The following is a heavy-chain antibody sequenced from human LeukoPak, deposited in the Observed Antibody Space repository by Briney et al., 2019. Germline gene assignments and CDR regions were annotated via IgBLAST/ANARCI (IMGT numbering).Heavy chain of an antibody. J-gene: IGHJ4*02. CDR3: ARVPSYYGSSGYYYNTRDYYFDS. D-gene: IGHD3-22*01. CDR2: TYYRSKWFN. Sequence: SQTLSLTCAISGDSVSSNSAAWNWIRQSPSRGLEWLGRTYYRSKWFNDYPVSVKSRITINPDTSKNQFSLQLNSVTPEDTAVYYCARVPSYYGSSGYYYNTRDYYFDSWGQGTLVTVSS. CDR1: GDSVSSNSAA. V-gene: IGHV6-1*01.